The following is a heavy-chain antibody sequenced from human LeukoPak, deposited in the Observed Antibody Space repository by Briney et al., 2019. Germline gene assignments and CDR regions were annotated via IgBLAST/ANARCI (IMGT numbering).Heavy chain of an antibody. Sequence: SLRLSCAASGFTFDDYVMNWVRQAPGKGLEWVSGISWNSGSIGYADSVKGRFTISRDNAKNCLYLQLTGLRAEDTALYYCARASTCKSRALSNYFDYWGQGTLVTVSS. J-gene: IGHJ4*02. CDR2: ISWNSGSI. CDR3: ARASTCKSRALSNYFDY. V-gene: IGHV3-9*01. CDR1: GFTFDDYV. D-gene: IGHD5-24*01.